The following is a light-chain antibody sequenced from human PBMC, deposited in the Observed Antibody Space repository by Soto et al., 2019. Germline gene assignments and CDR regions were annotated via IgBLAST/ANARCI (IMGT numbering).Light chain of an antibody. J-gene: IGLJ3*02. CDR1: SSDVGSYNH. V-gene: IGLV2-23*02. Sequence: QSALTQPASMSGSPGQSITISCTGTSSDVGSYNHVSWYQQHPGKARKFMIYEVSQRPSGVSNRFSGSKSGNTASLTISGLQADDEANYYCCSYAGDSTWVFGGGTKLTFL. CDR2: EVS. CDR3: CSYAGDSTWV.